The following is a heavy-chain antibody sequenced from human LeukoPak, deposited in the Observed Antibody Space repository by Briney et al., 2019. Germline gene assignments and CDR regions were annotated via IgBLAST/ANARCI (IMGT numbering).Heavy chain of an antibody. J-gene: IGHJ3*02. CDR2: IYYSGST. Sequence: PSETLSLTCTVSGDSISSYYWSWIRQPPGKGLEWIGYIYYSGSTNYNPSLKSRVTISVDTSKNQFSLKLSSVTAADTAVYYCARDRERNAFDIWGQGTMVTVSS. CDR3: ARDRERNAFDI. CDR1: GDSISSYY. D-gene: IGHD1-26*01. V-gene: IGHV4-59*01.